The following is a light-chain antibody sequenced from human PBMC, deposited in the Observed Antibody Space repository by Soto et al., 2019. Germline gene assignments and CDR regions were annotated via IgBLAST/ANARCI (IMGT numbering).Light chain of an antibody. J-gene: IGKJ2*01. V-gene: IGKV1-17*01. CDR3: LQHNSYPPYT. Sequence: DIPITQSPFSLSSTGGSRVTITCRASSGNRNDLGWYQQKPGKAPKRLIYAASSLQSGVPSRFSGSGSGTEFTLTISSLQPEDFATYYCLQHNSYPPYTFGQGTKLEIK. CDR2: AAS. CDR1: SGNRND.